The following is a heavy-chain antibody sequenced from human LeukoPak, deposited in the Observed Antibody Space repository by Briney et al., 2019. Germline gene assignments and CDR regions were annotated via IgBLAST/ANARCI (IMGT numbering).Heavy chain of an antibody. CDR2: IITILGIA. CDR1: VGTFSTYT. V-gene: IGHV1-69*02. CDR3: ARKTGYLELHPHDAFDI. J-gene: IGHJ3*02. Sequence: GSSVKVSCKASVGTFSTYTISWVRQAPGHGLEWVGRIITILGIANYAQKFQGRGTISADKSSSTAYMELSSLRSEDTAVYYCARKTGYLELHPHDAFDIWGQGTMVTVSS. D-gene: IGHD1-7*01.